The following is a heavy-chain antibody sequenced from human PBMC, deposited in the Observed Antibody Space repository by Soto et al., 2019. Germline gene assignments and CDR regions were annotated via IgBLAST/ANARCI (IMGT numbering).Heavy chain of an antibody. J-gene: IGHJ5*02. CDR1: GFTFSSYG. CDR2: ISYDGSNK. CDR3: AKDTYYYDSSGYP. V-gene: IGHV3-30*18. Sequence: QVQLVESGGGVVQPGRSLRLSCAASGFTFSSYGMHWVRQAPGKGLEWVAVISYDGSNKYYADSVKGRFTISRDNSKNTLYLQMNSLRAEDTAVYYCAKDTYYYDSSGYPWGQPTLVTVSS. D-gene: IGHD3-22*01.